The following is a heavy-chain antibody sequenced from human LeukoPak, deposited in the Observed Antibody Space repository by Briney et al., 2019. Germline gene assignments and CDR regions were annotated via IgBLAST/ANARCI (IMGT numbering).Heavy chain of an antibody. D-gene: IGHD1-26*01. Sequence: GGSLRLSCAASGFTFSSYAMHWDRQAPGKGLEWVAVISYDGSNKYYADSVKGRFTISRDNSKNTLYLQMNSLRAEDTAVYYCARDLRWELPIPDYWGQGTLVTVSS. CDR1: GFTFSSYA. CDR2: ISYDGSNK. V-gene: IGHV3-30-3*01. CDR3: ARDLRWELPIPDY. J-gene: IGHJ4*02.